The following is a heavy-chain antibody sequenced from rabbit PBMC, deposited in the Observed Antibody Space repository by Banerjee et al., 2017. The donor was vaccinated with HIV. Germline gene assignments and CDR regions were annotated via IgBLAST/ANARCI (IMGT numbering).Heavy chain of an antibody. J-gene: IGHJ4*01. CDR2: IYSSSGSR. Sequence: LEESGGGLVKPGASLTLTCKASGFDLSNYYMCWVRQAPGKGLEWIACIYSSSGSRWYASWAKGRFTISKASWTTVTLQMTSLTAADTASYFCARDLAGVIGWNFGVWGPGTLVPS. CDR1: GFDLSNYY. CDR3: ARDLAGVIGWNFGV. D-gene: IGHD4-1*01. V-gene: IGHV1S40*01.